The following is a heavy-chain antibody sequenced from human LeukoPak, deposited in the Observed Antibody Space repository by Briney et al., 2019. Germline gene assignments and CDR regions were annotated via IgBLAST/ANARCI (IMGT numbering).Heavy chain of an antibody. D-gene: IGHD6-19*01. CDR2: ISGSGGST. CDR3: AKNKLRGWYGSHYFDY. Sequence: PGGSLRLSCAASGFTFSSYAMSWVRQAPGKGLEWVSAISGSGGSTYYADSVKGRFTISRDNSENTLYLQMNSLRAEDTAVYYCAKNKLRGWYGSHYFDYWGQGTLVTVSS. J-gene: IGHJ4*02. CDR1: GFTFSSYA. V-gene: IGHV3-23*01.